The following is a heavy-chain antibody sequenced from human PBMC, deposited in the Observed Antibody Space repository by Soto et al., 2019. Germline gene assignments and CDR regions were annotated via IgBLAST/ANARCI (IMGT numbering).Heavy chain of an antibody. CDR1: GFTFSSYA. J-gene: IGHJ5*02. D-gene: IGHD3-22*01. Sequence: GGSLRLSCAASGFTFSSYAMSWVRQAPGKGLEWVSAISGSGGSTYYADSVKGRFTISRDNSKNTLYLQMNSLRAEDTAVYYCAQIGPIITMIYWFDPWGQGTLVTVSS. CDR2: ISGSGGST. CDR3: AQIGPIITMIYWFDP. V-gene: IGHV3-23*01.